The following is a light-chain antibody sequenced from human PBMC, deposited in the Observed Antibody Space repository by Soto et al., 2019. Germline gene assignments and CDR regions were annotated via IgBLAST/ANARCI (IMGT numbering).Light chain of an antibody. Sequence: QSALTQPPSVTVSHGQTVTIPCTRTKSHLASYNSKPWYQRPPGTSPKLVIYEVRNRPSGIPGRFSGTKSSNTASLTISGIQAEDEAEYYCSLYTTASTYVFGTWTKVTVL. CDR2: EVR. V-gene: IGLV2-18*01. CDR1: KSHLASYNS. J-gene: IGLJ1*01. CDR3: SLYTTASTYV.